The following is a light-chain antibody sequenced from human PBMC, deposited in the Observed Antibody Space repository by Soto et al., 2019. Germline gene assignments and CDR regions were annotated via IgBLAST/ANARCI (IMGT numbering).Light chain of an antibody. Sequence: DIQMTQSPSSLSASVGDRVTITCRASQGISNYLAWYQQKPGKVPKLLIYAASTLQSGVASRFSGSGSGTDFTITISSRQPEDVATYYCQKYNSAPSVTFGPGTKVDIK. J-gene: IGKJ3*01. CDR3: QKYNSAPSVT. V-gene: IGKV1-27*01. CDR2: AAS. CDR1: QGISNY.